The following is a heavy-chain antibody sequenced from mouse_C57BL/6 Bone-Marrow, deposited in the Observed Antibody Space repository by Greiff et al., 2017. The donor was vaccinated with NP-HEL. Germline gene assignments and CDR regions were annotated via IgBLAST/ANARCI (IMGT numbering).Heavy chain of an antibody. D-gene: IGHD2-2*01. V-gene: IGHV5-15*01. CDR2: ISNLAYSI. Sequence: EVHLVESGGGLVQPGGSLKLSCAASGFTFSDYGMAWVRQAPRKGPEWVAFISNLAYSIYYADTVTGRFTISRENAKNTLYLEMSSLRSEDTAMYYCARHRSYGYGGFAYWGQGTLVTVSA. J-gene: IGHJ3*01. CDR1: GFTFSDYG. CDR3: ARHRSYGYGGFAY.